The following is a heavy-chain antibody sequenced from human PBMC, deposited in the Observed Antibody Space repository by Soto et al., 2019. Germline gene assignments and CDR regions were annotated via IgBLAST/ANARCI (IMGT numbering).Heavy chain of an antibody. CDR3: ASRDSSSWSDYYYYYGMDV. D-gene: IGHD6-13*01. Sequence: PSETLSLTCTVSGVSISSSSYYWGWIRQPPGKGLEGIGSIYYSGSTYYNPSLKSRVTISEDTSKNQFSLKLSSVTAADTAVYYCASRDSSSWSDYYYYYGMDVWGQGTTVTVSS. CDR2: IYYSGST. CDR1: GVSISSSSYY. V-gene: IGHV4-39*01. J-gene: IGHJ6*02.